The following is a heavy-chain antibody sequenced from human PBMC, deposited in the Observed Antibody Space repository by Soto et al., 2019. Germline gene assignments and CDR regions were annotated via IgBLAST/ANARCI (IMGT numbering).Heavy chain of an antibody. Sequence: RRLSCAASGFTFSNAWMSWVRQAPGKGLEWVGRIKRKTDGGTTEYAAAVKGRFTISRNDSKNTLYLQINSLKTEDTAVYYCNSGWNSDYWGQGTLVTVSS. CDR1: GFTFSNAW. V-gene: IGHV3-15*01. D-gene: IGHD1-7*01. CDR3: NSGWNSDY. J-gene: IGHJ4*02. CDR2: IKRKTDGGTT.